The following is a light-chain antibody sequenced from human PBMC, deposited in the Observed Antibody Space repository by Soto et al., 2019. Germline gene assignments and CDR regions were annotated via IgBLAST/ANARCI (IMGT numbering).Light chain of an antibody. Sequence: ETVMTQSPGTLSVSPGERATLSCRASQSVSGDLAWYQQKPGQAPRLLIFAASTRATSVPARFTGSRSGTEFTLTISSLQSEDFAIYYCQQYNNWPRTFGQGTKVDIK. J-gene: IGKJ1*01. CDR3: QQYNNWPRT. CDR1: QSVSGD. V-gene: IGKV3-15*01. CDR2: AAS.